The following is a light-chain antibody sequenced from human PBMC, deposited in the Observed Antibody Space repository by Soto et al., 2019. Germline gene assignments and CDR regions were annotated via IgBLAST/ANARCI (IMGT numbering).Light chain of an antibody. Sequence: IQMTQCPSTLSGSVGDRVTITCRASQSISRRLAWYQQKPGKAPKLLIFAASNLQSGVPSRFSGSGSGTDFTLTISRLQPEDFATYYCLQLYNFSWTFGQGTKVDIK. J-gene: IGKJ1*01. V-gene: IGKV1-6*01. CDR1: QSISRR. CDR3: LQLYNFSWT. CDR2: AAS.